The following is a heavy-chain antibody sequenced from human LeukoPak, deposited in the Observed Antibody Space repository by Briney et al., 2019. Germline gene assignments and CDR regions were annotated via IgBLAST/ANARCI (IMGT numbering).Heavy chain of an antibody. J-gene: IGHJ6*03. D-gene: IGHD3-10*01. CDR3: AREGSDYYGSGSYYRSYYYYMDV. Sequence: PSETLSLTCTVSGGSISSYYWSWIRQPAGKGLEWIGRIYTSGSTNYNPSLKSRVTMSVDTSKNQFSLKLNSVTAADTAVYYCAREGSDYYGSGSYYRSYYYYMDVWGKGTTVTISS. CDR2: IYTSGST. V-gene: IGHV4-4*07. CDR1: GGSISSYY.